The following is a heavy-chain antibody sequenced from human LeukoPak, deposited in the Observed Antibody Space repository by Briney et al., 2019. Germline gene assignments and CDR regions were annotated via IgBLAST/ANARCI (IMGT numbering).Heavy chain of an antibody. V-gene: IGHV4-39*01. J-gene: IGHJ4*02. CDR2: IYYSGST. D-gene: IGHD2-8*01. CDR1: GGFISSSNYY. CDR3: AIHNRYCTNGLCYRPNFNY. Sequence: SETLSLTCTVAGGFISSSNYYWGWTRQPPGKGLEWIGSIYYSGSTYYNPSLKSRVTISLDTSKNQFSLKLSSVTAADTAVYYCAIHNRYCTNGLCYRPNFNYWGQGTLVTVSS.